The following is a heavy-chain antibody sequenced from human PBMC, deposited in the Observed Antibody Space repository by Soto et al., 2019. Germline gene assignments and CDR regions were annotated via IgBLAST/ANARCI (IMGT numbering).Heavy chain of an antibody. Sequence: EVQLLESGGGLVQPGGSLRLTCAASGFTFSSYGISWLRLSPGKGLEWVSVISGGGDTTYYTPSVKGRFTISRDDFRNTLELQMNSRRTEDTAIDYCAKLRDLVVLPAGILDYWGPGTLVTVSS. J-gene: IGHJ4*02. V-gene: IGHV3-23*01. CDR2: ISGGGDTT. CDR3: AKLRDLVVLPAGILDY. CDR1: GFTFSSYG. D-gene: IGHD2-8*01.